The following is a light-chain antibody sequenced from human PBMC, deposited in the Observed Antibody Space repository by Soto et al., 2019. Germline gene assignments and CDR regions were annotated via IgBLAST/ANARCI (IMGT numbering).Light chain of an antibody. V-gene: IGKV1-9*01. Sequence: IQLTQSPSSLSATVGDRVTITCRASQDISRALAWYQQKPGKAPNLLISPASNLRSGVPSRFSDSGSGTDFTLTINGLQPEDFATYWCQQLYGYPLTFGGGSKVEIK. CDR2: PAS. CDR3: QQLYGYPLT. CDR1: QDISRA. J-gene: IGKJ4*01.